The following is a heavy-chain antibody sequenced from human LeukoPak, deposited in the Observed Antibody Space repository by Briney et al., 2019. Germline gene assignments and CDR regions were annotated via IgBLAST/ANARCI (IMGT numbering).Heavy chain of an antibody. V-gene: IGHV3-48*03. CDR2: ISSGGSTV. D-gene: IGHD1-26*01. J-gene: IGHJ3*02. CDR3: ARVIIVGATGI. Sequence: HPGGSLRLSCAASGFTFSSYEMNWVRQAPGKGLEWVSYISSGGSTVYYADSVKGRFTISRDNAKNSLYLQMNSLRAEDTAVYYCARVIIVGATGIWGQGTMVTVSS. CDR1: GFTFSSYE.